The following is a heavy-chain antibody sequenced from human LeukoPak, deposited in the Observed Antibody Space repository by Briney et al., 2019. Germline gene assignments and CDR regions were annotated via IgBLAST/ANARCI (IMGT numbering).Heavy chain of an antibody. D-gene: IGHD3-10*01. J-gene: IGHJ4*02. CDR3: ARDMYDNGWSSFDY. Sequence: PGGSLRLSCAASGFTFSNYAMHWVRQAPGKGLEWVAVISFDGTNEYYANSVQGRFTISRDNSKNTLYLQMNSLRAEDTALYYCARDMYDNGWSSFDYWGQGTLVTVSS. CDR1: GFTFSNYA. CDR2: ISFDGTNE. V-gene: IGHV3-30-3*01.